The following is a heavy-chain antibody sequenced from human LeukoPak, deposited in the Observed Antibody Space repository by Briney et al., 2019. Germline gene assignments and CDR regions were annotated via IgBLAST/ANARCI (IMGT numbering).Heavy chain of an antibody. CDR1: GGSFSGYY. J-gene: IGHJ4*02. CDR3: ARLHCSSTSCYLFDY. D-gene: IGHD2-2*01. CDR2: INHSGST. Sequence: SETLSLTCAVYGGSFSGYYWSWIRQPPGKGLEWIGEINHSGSTNYNPSLKSRVTISVDTSKNQFSLKLSSVTAADTAVYYCARLHCSSTSCYLFDYWGQGTLVTVSS. V-gene: IGHV4-34*01.